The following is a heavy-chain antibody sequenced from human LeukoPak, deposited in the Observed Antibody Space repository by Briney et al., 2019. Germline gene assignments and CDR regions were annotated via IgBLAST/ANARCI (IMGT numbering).Heavy chain of an antibody. CDR1: GFTFSSYG. V-gene: IGHV3-33*01. D-gene: IGHD5-12*01. J-gene: IGHJ6*04. CDR3: ARDMGLRNVNPPWYYYYGMDV. CDR2: IWYDGSNK. Sequence: GGSLRLSCAASGFTFSSYGMHWVRQAPGKGLEWVAVIWYDGSNKYYADSVKGRFTISRDNSKNTLYMQMNSLRAEDTAVYYCARDMGLRNVNPPWYYYYGMDVWGKGTTVTVSS.